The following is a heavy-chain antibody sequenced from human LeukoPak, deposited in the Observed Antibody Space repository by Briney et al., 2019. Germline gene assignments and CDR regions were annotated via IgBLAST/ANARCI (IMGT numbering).Heavy chain of an antibody. J-gene: IGHJ4*02. CDR2: ISWDGGST. V-gene: IGHV3-43*01. CDR3: ATLTSSSSTPDY. D-gene: IGHD6-6*01. Sequence: SGGSLRLSCAASGFTFDDYTMHWVRQAPGKGLEWVSLISWDGGSTYYADSVKGRFTISRDNSKNSLYLQMNSLRTEDTALYYCATLTSSSSTPDYWGQGTLVTVSS. CDR1: GFTFDDYT.